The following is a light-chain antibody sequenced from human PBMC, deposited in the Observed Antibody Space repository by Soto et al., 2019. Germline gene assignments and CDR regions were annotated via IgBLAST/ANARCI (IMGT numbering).Light chain of an antibody. CDR3: GTWDSSLRGGV. V-gene: IGLV1-51*01. Sequence: QSVLTQVPSVSAAPGQKVTITCSGSNSNIGTNDVSWYQQLPGTAPKLLIYDNSKRPAGISDRFSGSKSGTSVTLGITGLQTGDGAEYYCGTWDSSLRGGVFGGGTKLTVL. CDR2: DNS. CDR1: NSNIGTND. J-gene: IGLJ2*01.